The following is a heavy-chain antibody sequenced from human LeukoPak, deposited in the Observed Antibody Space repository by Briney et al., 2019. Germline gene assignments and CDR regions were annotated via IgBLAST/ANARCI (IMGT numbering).Heavy chain of an antibody. CDR3: ARDQGVVPAAIYYYYYYGMDV. CDR1: GFTFSSYS. D-gene: IGHD2-2*01. J-gene: IGHJ6*02. Sequence: GGSLRLSCAASGFTFSSYSMNWVRQAPGKGLEWVSSISSSSSYIYYADSVKGRFTISRDNAKNSLYLQMNSLRAEDTAVYYCARDQGVVPAAIYYYYYYGMDVWGQGTTVTVSS. V-gene: IGHV3-21*01. CDR2: ISSSSSYI.